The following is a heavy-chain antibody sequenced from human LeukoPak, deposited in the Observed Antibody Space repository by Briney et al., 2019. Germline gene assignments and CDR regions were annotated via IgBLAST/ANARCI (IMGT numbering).Heavy chain of an antibody. Sequence: ASVKVSCKASGGTFSSYAISWVRQAPGKGLEWMGGFDPEDGETIYAQKFQGRVTMTEDTSTDTAYMELSSLRSEDTAVYYCATDSNYYDSSGPSGYWGRGTLVTVSS. J-gene: IGHJ4*02. CDR2: FDPEDGET. CDR1: GGTFSSYA. CDR3: ATDSNYYDSSGPSGY. V-gene: IGHV1-24*01. D-gene: IGHD3-22*01.